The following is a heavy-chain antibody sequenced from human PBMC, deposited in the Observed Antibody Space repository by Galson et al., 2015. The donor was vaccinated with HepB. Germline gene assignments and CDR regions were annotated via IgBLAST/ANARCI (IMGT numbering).Heavy chain of an antibody. J-gene: IGHJ4*02. V-gene: IGHV3-49*04. CDR1: GFTFGDYA. D-gene: IGHD6-19*01. Sequence: SLRLSCAASGFTFGDYAMSWVRQAPGKGLEWVGFIRSKAYGGTTEYAASVKGRFTISRDDPKSIAYLQMNSLKTEDTAVYYCTRDRLEDSSGWYYFDYWGQGTLVTVSS. CDR3: TRDRLEDSSGWYYFDY. CDR2: IRSKAYGGTT.